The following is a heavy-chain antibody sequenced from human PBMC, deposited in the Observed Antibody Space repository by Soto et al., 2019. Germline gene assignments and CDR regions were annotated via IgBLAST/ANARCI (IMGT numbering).Heavy chain of an antibody. J-gene: IGHJ4*02. CDR1: GFTFSSYW. Sequence: EVQLVESGGGLVQPGGSLRLSCAASGFTFSSYWMHWVRQAPGKGLVWVSRINSDGSSTSYADSVKGRFTISRDNAKXXXXXXXXXXXXXXXXXXXXXXXXXXXXXXTREDYWGQGTLVTVSS. CDR2: INSDGSST. CDR3: XXXXXXXXXXTREDY. V-gene: IGHV3-74*01. D-gene: IGHD1-26*01.